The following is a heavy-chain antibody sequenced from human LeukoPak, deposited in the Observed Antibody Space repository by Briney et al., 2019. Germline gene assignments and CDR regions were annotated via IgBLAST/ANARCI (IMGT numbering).Heavy chain of an antibody. Sequence: PSETLSLTCAVYGGSFSGYYWNWIRQPPGKGLEWLGEVNHSGSTNYNPSLKSRVTISVDTSKNQFSLKLSSVTAADTAVYYCARHGRIAARAPPDDYWGQGTLVTVSS. D-gene: IGHD6-6*01. V-gene: IGHV4-34*01. J-gene: IGHJ4*02. CDR1: GGSFSGYY. CDR2: VNHSGST. CDR3: ARHGRIAARAPPDDY.